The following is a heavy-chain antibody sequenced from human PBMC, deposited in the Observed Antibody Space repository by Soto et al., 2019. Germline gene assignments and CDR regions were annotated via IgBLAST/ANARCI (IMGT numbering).Heavy chain of an antibody. J-gene: IGHJ4*02. D-gene: IGHD1-26*01. CDR2: IWYDGSNK. CDR3: AKGGRGSYFHY. CDR1: GFTFSSYG. V-gene: IGHV3-33*06. Sequence: QVQLVESGGGVVQPGRSLRLSCAASGFTFSSYGMHWVRQAPGKGLEWVAVIWYDGSNKYYADSVKGRFTISRDNSKNTLYLQMNSLRAEDTAVYYCAKGGRGSYFHYWGQGTLVTVSS.